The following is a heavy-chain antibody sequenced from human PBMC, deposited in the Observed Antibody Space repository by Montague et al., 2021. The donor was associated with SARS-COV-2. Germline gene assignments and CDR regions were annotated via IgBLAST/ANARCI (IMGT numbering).Heavy chain of an antibody. CDR3: ARLRDGVVPSPILGVGPYHSYYYMDV. Sequence: SETLSLTCAVHGTSFSGYYWNWIRQPPGKGLEWIGKINHGGSTKYSPSLKSRLTISADTSKNQFSLKLTSVAAADTAVYYCARLRDGVVPSPILGVGPYHSYYYMDVWGRGTTVTVSS. CDR1: GTSFSGYY. J-gene: IGHJ6*03. D-gene: IGHD3-10*01. V-gene: IGHV4-34*01. CDR2: INHGGST.